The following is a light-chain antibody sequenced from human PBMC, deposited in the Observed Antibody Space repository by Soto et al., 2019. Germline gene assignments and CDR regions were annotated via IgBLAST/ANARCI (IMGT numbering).Light chain of an antibody. CDR3: CSYAGSYCYV. J-gene: IGLJ1*01. CDR2: DVS. CDR1: SSDVGGYNY. V-gene: IGLV2-11*01. Sequence: QSVLTQPRSVSGSPGQSVTISCTGTSSDVGGYNYVSWYQQHPGKAPKLMIYDVSKRPSGVPDRFSGPKSGNTASLTISGLQAEDEADYYCCSYAGSYCYVFGTGTKVTVL.